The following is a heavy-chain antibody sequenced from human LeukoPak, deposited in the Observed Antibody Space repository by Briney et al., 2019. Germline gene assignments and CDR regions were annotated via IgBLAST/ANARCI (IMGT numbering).Heavy chain of an antibody. CDR1: GFTFSNYE. J-gene: IGHJ4*02. CDR2: ISSSGSNT. CDR3: ARDTVTTSGDFDY. D-gene: IGHD4-17*01. V-gene: IGHV3-48*03. Sequence: GGSLRLSCAASGFTFSNYEMNWVRQAPGKGLEWVSYISSSGSNTYYADSVKGRFTISRDNAKNSLYLQMNSLRAEDTAVYYCARDTVTTSGDFDYWGQGTLVTVSS.